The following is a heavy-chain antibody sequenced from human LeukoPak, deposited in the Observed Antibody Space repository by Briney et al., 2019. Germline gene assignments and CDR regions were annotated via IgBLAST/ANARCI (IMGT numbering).Heavy chain of an antibody. V-gene: IGHV1-2*02. D-gene: IGHD1-7*01. CDR1: GYTFTSYD. Sequence: GASVKVSCKASGYTFTSYDINWVRQATGQGLEWMGWINPNSGGTNYAQKFQGRVTMTRDTSISTAYMELSRLRSDDTAVYYCAREYRGELELRGYYFDYWGQGTLVTVSS. CDR2: INPNSGGT. CDR3: AREYRGELELRGYYFDY. J-gene: IGHJ4*02.